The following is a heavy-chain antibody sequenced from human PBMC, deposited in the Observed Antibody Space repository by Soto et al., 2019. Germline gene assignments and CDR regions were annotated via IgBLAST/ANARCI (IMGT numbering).Heavy chain of an antibody. CDR1: GFTFSSYA. V-gene: IGHV3-30-3*01. CDR2: ISYDGSNK. J-gene: IGHJ6*02. CDR3: AREDSSGWYPYYYYYGMDV. Sequence: PGGSLRLSCAASGFTFSSYAMHWVRQAPGKGLEWVAVISYDGSNKYYADSVKGRFTNSRDNSKNKLYLQMNSLRAEDTAVYYCAREDSSGWYPYYYYYGMDVWGQGTTVTVSS. D-gene: IGHD6-19*01.